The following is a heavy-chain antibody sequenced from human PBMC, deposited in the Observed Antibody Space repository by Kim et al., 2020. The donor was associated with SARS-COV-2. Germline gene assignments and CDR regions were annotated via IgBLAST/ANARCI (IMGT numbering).Heavy chain of an antibody. CDR2: ISYDGSNK. Sequence: GGSLRLSCAASGFTFSTYGMHWVRQAPGKGLEWVAVISYDGSNKYYADSVKGRFTISRDNSKNTLYLQMNSLRAEDTAVYYCATERSILWFGESHSADY. CDR3: ATERSILWFGESHSADY. CDR1: GFTFSTYG. V-gene: IGHV3-30*03. D-gene: IGHD3-10*01. J-gene: IGHJ4*01.